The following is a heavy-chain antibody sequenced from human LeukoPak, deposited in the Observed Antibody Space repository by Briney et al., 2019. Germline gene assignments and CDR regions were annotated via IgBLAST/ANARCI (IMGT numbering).Heavy chain of an antibody. D-gene: IGHD6-13*01. CDR1: GGSFSGYY. CDR2: INHSGST. J-gene: IGHJ4*02. V-gene: IGHV4-34*01. CDR3: ARGTSSWYVGSLDY. Sequence: SETLSLTCAVYGGSFSGYYWSWIRQPPGKGLEWIGEINHSGSTNYNPSLKSRVTISVDTSKNQFSLKLSSVTAADTAVYYCARGTSSWYVGSLDYWGQGTLVTVSS.